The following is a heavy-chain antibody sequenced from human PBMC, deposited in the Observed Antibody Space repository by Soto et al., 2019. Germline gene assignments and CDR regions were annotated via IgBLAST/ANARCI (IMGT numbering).Heavy chain of an antibody. CDR3: ARDRSGYSQWYYFDY. CDR2: IYYSGST. CDR1: GGSISSGGYY. J-gene: IGHJ4*02. V-gene: IGHV4-31*03. Sequence: QVQLQESGPGLVKPSQTLSLTCTVSGGSISSGGYYWSWIRQHPGKGLEWIGYIYYSGSTYYNPSLKSRVTISVDTSKNQFSLKLSSVTAADTAVYYCARDRSGYSQWYYFDYWGQGTLVTVSS. D-gene: IGHD3-22*01.